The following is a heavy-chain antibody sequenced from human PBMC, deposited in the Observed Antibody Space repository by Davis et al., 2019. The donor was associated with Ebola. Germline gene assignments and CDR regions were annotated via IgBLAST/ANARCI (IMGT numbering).Heavy chain of an antibody. CDR3: ARDPYCSSTRCYTGDAFDI. CDR2: ISAYNGNT. D-gene: IGHD2-2*02. Sequence: ASVKVSCKASGYTFTSYGISWVRQAPGQGLEWMGWISAYNGNTNYAQKLQGRVTMTTDTSTSTAYMELRSLRSDDPAVYYCARDPYCSSTRCYTGDAFDIWGQGTMVTVSS. V-gene: IGHV1-18*01. J-gene: IGHJ3*02. CDR1: GYTFTSYG.